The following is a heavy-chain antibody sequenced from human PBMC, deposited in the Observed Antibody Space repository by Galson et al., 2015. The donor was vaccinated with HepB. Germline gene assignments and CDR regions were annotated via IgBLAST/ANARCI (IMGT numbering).Heavy chain of an antibody. Sequence: SVKVSCKASGGTFSSYAISWVRQAPGQGLEWMGGIIPIFGTANYAQKFQGRVTITADESTSTAYMELSSLRSEDTAVYYCAITTKYCSSTSCYSIGFSWFDPWGQGTLVTVSS. D-gene: IGHD2-2*01. V-gene: IGHV1-69*13. CDR2: IIPIFGTA. CDR3: AITTKYCSSTSCYSIGFSWFDP. J-gene: IGHJ5*02. CDR1: GGTFSSYA.